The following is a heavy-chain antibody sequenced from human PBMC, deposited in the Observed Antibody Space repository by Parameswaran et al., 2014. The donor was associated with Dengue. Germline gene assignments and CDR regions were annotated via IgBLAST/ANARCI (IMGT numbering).Heavy chain of an antibody. J-gene: IGHJ6*02. CDR3: ARVRRYSGYGSGVYYYYCAMDV. Sequence: AISSARWIRQPPGKGLEWIGRLYTSGSTNYNPSLKSRVTMSVDTSKNQFSLKLSSVTAADTAVYYCARVRRYSGYGSGVYYYYCAMDVWGQGTTVTVSS. D-gene: IGHD5-12*01. CDR1: AISSA. V-gene: IGHV4-4*07. CDR2: LYTSGST.